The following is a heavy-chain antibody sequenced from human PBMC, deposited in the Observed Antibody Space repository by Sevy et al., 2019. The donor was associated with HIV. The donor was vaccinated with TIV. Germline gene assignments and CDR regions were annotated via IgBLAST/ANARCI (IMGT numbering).Heavy chain of an antibody. Sequence: SETLSLTCAVSGYSISSGYYWGWTGQPPGRGLEWIGGISHSGSTYYNPSLKGRFTISVDTSKNQFSLKLSSVTAADAAVYYCARSVSGFDYWGQGTLVTVSS. CDR3: ARSVSGFDY. CDR1: GYSISSGYY. V-gene: IGHV4-38-2*01. CDR2: ISHSGST. D-gene: IGHD3-16*01. J-gene: IGHJ4*02.